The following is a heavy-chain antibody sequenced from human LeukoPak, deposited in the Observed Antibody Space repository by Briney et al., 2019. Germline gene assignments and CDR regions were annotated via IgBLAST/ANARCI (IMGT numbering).Heavy chain of an antibody. D-gene: IGHD3-9*01. V-gene: IGHV4-38-2*02. CDR2: LFNNGNT. CDR1: GSLIMNGYS. Sequence: SETLSLTCTVSGSLIMNGYSWGWVRQTPGKGLEWIGTLFNNGNTYYNPSLRSRVTISVDTSKNQFSLKVRSVTAADTAVYYCARVPGVYHDILTGYGSGWFDPWGQGTLVTVSS. CDR3: ARVPGVYHDILTGYGSGWFDP. J-gene: IGHJ5*02.